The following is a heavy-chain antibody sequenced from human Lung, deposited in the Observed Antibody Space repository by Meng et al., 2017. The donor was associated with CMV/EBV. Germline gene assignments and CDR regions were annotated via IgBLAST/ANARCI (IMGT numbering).Heavy chain of an antibody. J-gene: IGHJ6*02. D-gene: IGHD2-2*01. V-gene: IGHV1-18*01. CDR1: GYTFTRYG. CDR2: ISAYNGNT. Sequence: ASVKVSCKASGYTFTRYGISWVRQAPGQGLEWMGWISAYNGNTNYAQKLQGRVTMTTDTSTSTAYMELRSLRSDDTAVYYCATGNQYCSSTSCYPGGRDVWGQGTRVTVSS. CDR3: ATGNQYCSSTSCYPGGRDV.